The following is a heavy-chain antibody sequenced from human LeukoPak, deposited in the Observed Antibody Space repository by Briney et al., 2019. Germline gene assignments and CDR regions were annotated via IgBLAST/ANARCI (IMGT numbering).Heavy chain of an antibody. CDR1: GGSISSYY. Sequence: SETLSLTCTVSGGSISSYYWSWIRQPAGKGLEWIGRIYTSGSTNYNPSLKSRVTMSVDTSKNQFSLKLSSVTAADTAVYYCARAEAGDCYSSLCIFDYWGQGTLVTVSS. CDR2: IYTSGST. V-gene: IGHV4-4*07. D-gene: IGHD2-21*02. J-gene: IGHJ4*02. CDR3: ARAEAGDCYSSLCIFDY.